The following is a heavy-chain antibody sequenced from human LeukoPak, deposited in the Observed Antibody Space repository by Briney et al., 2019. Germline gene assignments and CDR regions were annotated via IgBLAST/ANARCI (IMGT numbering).Heavy chain of an antibody. Sequence: SETLSLTCTVSGGSISSYYWSWIRQPPGKGLEWIGYIYYTGSTNYNPSLKSRVTMSVDTSKNQFSLKLSSVTAADTAVYYCARASSWWVDYWGQGTLVTVSS. V-gene: IGHV4-59*12. CDR2: IYYTGST. CDR3: ARASSWWVDY. CDR1: GGSISSYY. D-gene: IGHD6-13*01. J-gene: IGHJ4*02.